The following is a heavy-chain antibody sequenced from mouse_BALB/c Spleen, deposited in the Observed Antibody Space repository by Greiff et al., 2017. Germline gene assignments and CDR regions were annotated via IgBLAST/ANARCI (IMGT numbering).Heavy chain of an antibody. CDR1: GFNIKDTY. D-gene: IGHD5-5*01. V-gene: IGHV14-3*02. CDR2: IDPANGNT. CDR3: ARAPHLPLDD. J-gene: IGHJ2*01. Sequence: VQLQQSGAELVKPGASVKLSCTASGFNIKDTYMHWVKQRPEQGLEWIGRIDPANGNTKYDPKFQGKATITADTSSNTAYLQRSSLTSEDTAVYYCARAPHLPLDDWGQGTTLTVSS.